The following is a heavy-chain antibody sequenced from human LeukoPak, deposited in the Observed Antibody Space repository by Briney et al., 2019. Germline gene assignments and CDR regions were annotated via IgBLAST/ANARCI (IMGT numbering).Heavy chain of an antibody. J-gene: IGHJ6*04. V-gene: IGHV3-7*01. CDR2: INEDGSEK. CDR1: GFTFRTQW. Sequence: GGSLRLSCEVSGFTFRTQWMDWVRQAPGRGLEWVANINEDGSEKYYVDSVKGRFTIFRDNTKNSLYLQMNSLRAEDTAVYYCSRALDVWGKGTTVTVSS. D-gene: IGHD4/OR15-4a*01. CDR3: SRALDV.